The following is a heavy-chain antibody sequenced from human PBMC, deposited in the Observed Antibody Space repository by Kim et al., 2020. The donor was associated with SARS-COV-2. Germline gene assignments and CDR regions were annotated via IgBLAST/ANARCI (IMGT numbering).Heavy chain of an antibody. V-gene: IGHV3-23*01. CDR2: ISGSGGST. CDR3: ALGTYYYDSSGYYLPGYFDY. Sequence: GGSLRLSCVASGFTFSSYAMSWVRQAPGKGLEWVSAISGSGGSTYYADSVKGRFTISRDNSKNTLYLQMNSLRAEDTAVYYCALGTYYYDSSGYYLPGYFDYWGQGTLVTVSS. J-gene: IGHJ4*02. D-gene: IGHD3-22*01. CDR1: GFTFSSYA.